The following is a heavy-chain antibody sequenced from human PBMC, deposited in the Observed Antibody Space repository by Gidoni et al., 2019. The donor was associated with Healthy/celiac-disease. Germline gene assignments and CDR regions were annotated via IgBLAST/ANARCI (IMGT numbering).Heavy chain of an antibody. CDR1: GFTFSSYG. CDR2: ISYDGSNK. V-gene: IGHV3-30*18. D-gene: IGHD3-3*01. CDR3: AKDPGFLEWDNWYFDL. Sequence: QVQLVESGGGVVQPGRSLRLSCAASGFTFSSYGMHWVRQAPGKGLEWVAVISYDGSNKYYADSVKGRFTISRDNSKNTLYLQMNSLRAEDTAVYYCAKDPGFLEWDNWYFDLWGRGTLVTVSS. J-gene: IGHJ2*01.